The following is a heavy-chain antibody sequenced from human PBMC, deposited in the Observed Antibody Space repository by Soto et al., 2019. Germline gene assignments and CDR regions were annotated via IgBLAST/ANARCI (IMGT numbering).Heavy chain of an antibody. CDR2: IKQDGSEK. CDR3: ARDQVGITGTSFDY. D-gene: IGHD1-20*01. J-gene: IGHJ4*02. Sequence: PGGSLRLSCAASGFTFSSYWMSWVRQAPGKGLEWVANIKQDGSEKYYVDSVKGRFTISRDNAKNSLYLQMNSLRAEDTVVYYCARDQVGITGTSFDYWGQGTLVTVSS. V-gene: IGHV3-7*01. CDR1: GFTFSSYW.